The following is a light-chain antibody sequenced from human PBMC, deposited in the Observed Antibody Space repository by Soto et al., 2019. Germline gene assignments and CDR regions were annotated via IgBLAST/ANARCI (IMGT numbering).Light chain of an antibody. V-gene: IGKV3-20*01. CDR2: GAS. Sequence: EIVLTQSPGTLSLSPGERATLSCRASQSVSSSYLAWYQQKPGQAPRLLIFGASSSATGIPDRFSGSGSGTDFTLTISRREPEDVAVYYCHQYDSSPLTFGGGTKVEIK. CDR1: QSVSSSY. J-gene: IGKJ4*01. CDR3: HQYDSSPLT.